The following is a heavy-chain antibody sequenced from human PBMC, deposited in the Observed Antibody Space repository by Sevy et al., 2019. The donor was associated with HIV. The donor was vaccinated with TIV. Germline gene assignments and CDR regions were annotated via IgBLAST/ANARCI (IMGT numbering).Heavy chain of an antibody. D-gene: IGHD1-26*01. J-gene: IGHJ6*03. CDR1: GYTFTSYG. CDR3: ARDLGVGAVADYYYYMDV. CDR2: ISAYNGNT. V-gene: IGHV1-18*01. Sequence: ASVKVSCKASGYTFTSYGISWVRQAPGQGLEWMGWISAYNGNTNYAQMLQGRVTMTTDTSTSTAYMELRSLRSDDTAVYYCARDLGVGAVADYYYYMDVWGKGTTVTVSS.